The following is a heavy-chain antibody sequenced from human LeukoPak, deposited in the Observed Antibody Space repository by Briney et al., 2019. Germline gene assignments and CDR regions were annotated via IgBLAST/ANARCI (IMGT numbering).Heavy chain of an antibody. V-gene: IGHV4-59*08. J-gene: IGHJ4*02. CDR1: GGSISSYY. Sequence: SETLSLTCTVSGGSISSYYLSWIRQPPGKGLEWIGYIYYSGSTTYNPPTKNLVTLSVDTSKNQFFLKLSSVTAADTAVYYCARHLAVTGGIDYWGQGTLVTVSS. D-gene: IGHD4-17*01. CDR2: IYYSGST. CDR3: ARHLAVTGGIDY.